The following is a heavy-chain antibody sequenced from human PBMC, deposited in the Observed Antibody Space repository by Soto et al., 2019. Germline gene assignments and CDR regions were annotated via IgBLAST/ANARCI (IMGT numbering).Heavy chain of an antibody. D-gene: IGHD1-1*01. CDR2: INPNSGGT. CDR3: AREPATAKPEGVDF. CDR1: GYTFSDYY. Sequence: ASVKVSCRXSGYTFSDYYIHWVRQAPGQGLEWMGWINPNSGGTKYAPKFQGGVTMTRDTSITTAYMELSRLRSGDTAVYYCAREPATAKPEGVDFWGQGTLVTVSS. V-gene: IGHV1-2*02. J-gene: IGHJ4*02.